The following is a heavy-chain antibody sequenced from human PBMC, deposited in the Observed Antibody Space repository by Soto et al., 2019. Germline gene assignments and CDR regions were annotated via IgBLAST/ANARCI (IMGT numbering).Heavy chain of an antibody. CDR2: IYATGTT. CDR3: VRDGTKTLRDWFDP. Sequence: SETRSLTCSVSGGSISGFCWSVSGKSAGKGLGWMGRIYATGTTYDNPSLKSRVMMSVDTSKKQFSLKLRSVTAADTAVYYCVRDGTKTLRDWFDPWGQGISVTFSS. D-gene: IGHD1-1*01. CDR1: GGSISGFC. J-gene: IGHJ5*02. V-gene: IGHV4-4*07.